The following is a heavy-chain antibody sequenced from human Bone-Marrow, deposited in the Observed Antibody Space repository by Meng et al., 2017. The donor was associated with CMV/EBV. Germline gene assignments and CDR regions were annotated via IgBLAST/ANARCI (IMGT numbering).Heavy chain of an antibody. CDR2: IIPIFGTA. CDR3: ASVATIYDAFDI. J-gene: IGHJ3*02. V-gene: IGHV1-69*05. CDR1: GGTFSSYA. D-gene: IGHD5-24*01. Sequence: SVKVSCKASGGTFSSYAISWVRQAPGQGLEWMGGIIPIFGTANYAQKFQGRVTITTDESTSTAYMELSSLRSEDTAVYYCASVATIYDAFDIWGQGQWSPSPQ.